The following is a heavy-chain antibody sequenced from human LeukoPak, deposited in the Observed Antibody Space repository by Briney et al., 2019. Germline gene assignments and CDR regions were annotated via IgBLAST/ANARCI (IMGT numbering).Heavy chain of an antibody. CDR2: ISYDGSNK. D-gene: IGHD3-10*01. V-gene: IGHV3-30*03. J-gene: IGHJ3*02. Sequence: GRSLRLSCAASGFTFSSYGMHWVRQAPGKGLEWVAVISYDGSNKYYADSVKGRFTISRDNSKNTLYLQMNSLKTEDTAVYYCTTDIWFAAFDIWGQGTMVTVSS. CDR3: TTDIWFAAFDI. CDR1: GFTFSSYG.